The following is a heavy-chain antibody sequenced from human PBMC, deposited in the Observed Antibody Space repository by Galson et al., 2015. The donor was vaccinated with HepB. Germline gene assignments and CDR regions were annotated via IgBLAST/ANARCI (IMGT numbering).Heavy chain of an antibody. CDR3: EKPLGITMVRGVIARDY. CDR2: IRYDGSNK. Sequence: SLRLSCAAAGFTLSSYGMRWVRQAPGKGLEWVAFIRYDGSNKYYADSVKGRVTISRDNSKNTLYLQMNILRAEDTAVYYCEKPLGITMVRGVIARDYWGQGTLVTVSS. V-gene: IGHV3-30*02. CDR1: GFTLSSYG. J-gene: IGHJ4*02. D-gene: IGHD3-10*01.